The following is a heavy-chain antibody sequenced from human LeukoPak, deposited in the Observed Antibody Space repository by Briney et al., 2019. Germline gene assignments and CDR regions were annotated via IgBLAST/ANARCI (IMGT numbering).Heavy chain of an antibody. CDR3: ARVRVVVPAARSYFDY. V-gene: IGHV4-4*07. J-gene: IGHJ4*02. CDR1: GGSISSYY. D-gene: IGHD2-2*01. Sequence: SETLSLTCTVSGGSISSYYWSWIRQPAGKGLEWIGRICTSGSTNYNPSLKSRVTMSVDTSKNRFSLKLSSVTATDTAVYYCARVRVVVPAARSYFDYWGQGTLVTVSS. CDR2: ICTSGST.